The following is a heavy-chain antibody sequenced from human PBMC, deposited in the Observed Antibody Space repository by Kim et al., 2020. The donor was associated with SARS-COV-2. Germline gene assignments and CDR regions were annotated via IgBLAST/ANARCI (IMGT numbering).Heavy chain of an antibody. D-gene: IGHD3-9*01. CDR3: ARGGVRYFDWLQYSFDY. Sequence: SETLSLTCAVYGGSFSGYYWSWIRQPPGKGLEWIGEINHSGSTNYNPSLKSRVTISVDTSKNQFSLKLSSVTAADTAVYYCARGGVRYFDWLQYSFDYWG. CDR2: INHSGST. V-gene: IGHV4-34*01. J-gene: IGHJ4*01. CDR1: GGSFSGYY.